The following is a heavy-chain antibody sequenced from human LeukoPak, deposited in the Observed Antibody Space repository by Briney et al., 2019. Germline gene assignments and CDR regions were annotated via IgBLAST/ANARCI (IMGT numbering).Heavy chain of an antibody. V-gene: IGHV3-23*01. CDR3: AREGRAGATYIDY. J-gene: IGHJ4*02. Sequence: PGGSLRLSCAASGFTFSNFAMSWVRQAPGNGLEWVSAISASGDGTYYADSVKGRFTISRDNSKNTVYLQVNSLRAEDTAVYYCAREGRAGATYIDYWGQGARVTVSS. CDR1: GFTFSNFA. D-gene: IGHD1-26*01. CDR2: ISASGDGT.